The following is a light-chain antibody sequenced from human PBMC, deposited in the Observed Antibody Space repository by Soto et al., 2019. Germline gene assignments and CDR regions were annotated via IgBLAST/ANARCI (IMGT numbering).Light chain of an antibody. CDR2: WAS. CDR1: QTILKSSIKKNS. V-gene: IGKV4-1*01. Sequence: DIVMTQSPDSLAVSLGERATIKCRSSQTILKSSIKKNSLAWYQQKPGQPPRLLIYWASTRDSGVPDRFSGSGSGTDFTLTITRLQAEDVAGYYCQQYYSSSLTFGGGTKVEIK. CDR3: QQYYSSSLT. J-gene: IGKJ4*01.